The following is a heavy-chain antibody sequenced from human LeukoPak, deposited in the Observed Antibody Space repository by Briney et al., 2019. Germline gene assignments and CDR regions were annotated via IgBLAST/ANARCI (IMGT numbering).Heavy chain of an antibody. CDR2: ISSSSSYI. Sequence: PGGSLRLSCAASGFTFSSYSMNWVRQAPGKGLEWVSSISSSSSYIYYADSVKGRFTISRDNAKNSLYLQMNSLRAEDTAVYYCASSGYCSGGSCPWGQGTLVTVSS. CDR3: ASSGYCSGGSCP. CDR1: GFTFSSYS. J-gene: IGHJ5*02. D-gene: IGHD2-15*01. V-gene: IGHV3-21*01.